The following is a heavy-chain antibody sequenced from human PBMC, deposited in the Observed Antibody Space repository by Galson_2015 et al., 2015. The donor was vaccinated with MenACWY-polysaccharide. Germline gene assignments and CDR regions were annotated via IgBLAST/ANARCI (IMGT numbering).Heavy chain of an antibody. CDR3: AKGAAHYGSGNYYDY. CDR2: LSPTTGNT. V-gene: IGHV3-23*01. J-gene: IGHJ4*02. CDR1: GLTFSSYG. Sequence: SLRLSCAGSGLTFSSYGMGWVRQAPGKGLEWVSGLSPTTGNTYYADSVRGRFTISRDNSKNTLYLQMDSLRAEDTGLYYCAKGAAHYGSGNYYDYWGQGTQVTVSS. D-gene: IGHD3-10*01.